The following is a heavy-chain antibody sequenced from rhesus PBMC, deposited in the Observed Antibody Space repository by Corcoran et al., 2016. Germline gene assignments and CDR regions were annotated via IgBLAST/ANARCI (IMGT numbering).Heavy chain of an antibody. CDR2: MRSGGGRP. CDR1: GFTFSSYG. J-gene: IGHJ4*01. CDR3: AKQRRALDY. V-gene: IGHV3S5*01. D-gene: IGHD6-31*01. Sequence: EVQLVESGGGLVQPGGSLRLSCAASGFTFSSYGMSWVRQAPGKGLEWASYMRSGGGRPTYADAVKGRFTITRDNSKNTLTLQMSSLGAEDTAVYYCAKQRRALDYLGQGVLVTVSS.